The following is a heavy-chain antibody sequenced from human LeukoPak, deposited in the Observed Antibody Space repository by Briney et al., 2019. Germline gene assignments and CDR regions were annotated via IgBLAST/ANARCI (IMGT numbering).Heavy chain of an antibody. J-gene: IGHJ4*02. V-gene: IGHV1-18*01. Sequence: ASVKVSCKASGYTFTSYGISWVRQAPGQGLEWMGWISGYNGNTNYAQKLQGRVTMTTDTSTNTAYMELRRLRSDDTAVYYCARDYVWGSYTGYWGQGTLVTVSS. CDR3: ARDYVWGSYTGY. D-gene: IGHD3-16*01. CDR1: GYTFTSYG. CDR2: ISGYNGNT.